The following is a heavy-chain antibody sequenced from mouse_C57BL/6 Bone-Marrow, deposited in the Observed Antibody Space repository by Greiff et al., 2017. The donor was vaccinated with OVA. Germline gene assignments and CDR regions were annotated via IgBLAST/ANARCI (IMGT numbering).Heavy chain of an antibody. Sequence: EVQLVESGPGLVKPSQSLSLTCSVTGYSITSGYYWNWIRQFPGNKQEWMGYISYDGSNNYNPSLKNRISITRDTSKNQFFLKLNSVTTEDTATYYCARNAYYSNYDYYAMDYWGQGTSVTVSS. V-gene: IGHV3-6*01. CDR2: ISYDGSN. D-gene: IGHD2-5*01. CDR3: ARNAYYSNYDYYAMDY. CDR1: GYSITSGYY. J-gene: IGHJ4*01.